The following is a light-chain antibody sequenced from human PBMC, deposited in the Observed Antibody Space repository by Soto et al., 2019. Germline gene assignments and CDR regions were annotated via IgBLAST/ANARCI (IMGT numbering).Light chain of an antibody. CDR1: QTVNSD. Sequence: EMFLTRSPRTLSLSPWETATLSCRAIQTVNSDYLAWFQQRPGQAPRLLIFATSRRATDIPDRFSGSGSGTEFTLTISSLQSEDFAVYYCQQYNNWPPWTFGQGTKVDIK. CDR2: ATS. V-gene: IGKV3D-15*01. CDR3: QQYNNWPPWT. J-gene: IGKJ1*01.